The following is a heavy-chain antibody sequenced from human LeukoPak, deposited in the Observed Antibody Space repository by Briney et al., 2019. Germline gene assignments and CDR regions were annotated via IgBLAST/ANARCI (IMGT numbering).Heavy chain of an antibody. CDR3: SGGSGLDV. V-gene: IGHV3-64D*09. D-gene: IGHD2-15*01. CDR2: ISSNGGTT. Sequence: GGSLRLCCSASGFTFSTYAMHWVRQAPGKGLEYVSAISSNGGTTYYADSVKGRFTISRDNSKNTLYLQMSSLRTEDTAVFYCSGGSGLDVWGQGTTVTVSS. CDR1: GFTFSTYA. J-gene: IGHJ6*02.